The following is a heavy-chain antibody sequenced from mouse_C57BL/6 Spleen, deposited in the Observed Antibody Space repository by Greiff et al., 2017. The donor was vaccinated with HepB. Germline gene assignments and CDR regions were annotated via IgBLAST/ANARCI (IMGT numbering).Heavy chain of an antibody. D-gene: IGHD2-5*01. Sequence: QVQLQQSGAELVKPGASVKLSCKASGYTFTEYTIHWVKQRSGQGHEWIGWFLPGSGSIKYNEKFKDKATLTADKSSSTVYMGLSRLTSEDTAVYFGARHAYRNSQRSQAWFAYWGQGTLVTVSA. J-gene: IGHJ3*01. CDR3: ARHAYRNSQRSQAWFAY. CDR1: GYTFTEYT. V-gene: IGHV1-62-2*01. CDR2: FLPGSGSI.